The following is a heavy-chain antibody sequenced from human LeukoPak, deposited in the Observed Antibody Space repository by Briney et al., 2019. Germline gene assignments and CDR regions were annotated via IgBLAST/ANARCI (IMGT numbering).Heavy chain of an antibody. V-gene: IGHV1-8*01. CDR1: GGTFRYSA. CDR3: ARASISWYTGDRYYFDY. CDR2: MNPNSGNT. J-gene: IGHJ4*02. Sequence: ASVRVSCKASGGTFRYSAINWVRQATGQGLEWMGWMNPNSGNTGYAQKFQGRVTMTRNTSISTAYMELSSLRSEDTAVYYCARASISWYTGDRYYFDYWGQGTLVTVSS. D-gene: IGHD6-13*01.